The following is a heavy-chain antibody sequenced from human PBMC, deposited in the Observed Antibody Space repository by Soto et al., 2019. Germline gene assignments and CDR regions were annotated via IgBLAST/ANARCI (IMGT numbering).Heavy chain of an antibody. CDR2: IYYSGST. CDR1: GGSISSSSYY. D-gene: IGHD6-19*01. Sequence: SETLSLTCTVSGGSISSSSYYWGWIRQPPGKGLEWIGRIYYSGSTYYNPSLKSRVTISVDTSKNQFSLKLSSVTAADTAVYYCARRQKSIAVAPGDYWGQGTLVTVSS. J-gene: IGHJ4*02. V-gene: IGHV4-39*01. CDR3: ARRQKSIAVAPGDY.